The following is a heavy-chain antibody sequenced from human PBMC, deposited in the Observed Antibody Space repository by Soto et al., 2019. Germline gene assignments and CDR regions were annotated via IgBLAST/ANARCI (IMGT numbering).Heavy chain of an antibody. CDR3: ARPTESSSSPRFRYYYYGMDV. Sequence: ASVKVSCKASGYTFTSYYMHWVRQAPGQGLEWMGIINPSGGSTSYAQKFQGRVTMTRDTSTSTVYMELSSLRSEDTAVYYCARPTESSSSPRFRYYYYGMDVWGQGTTVTVSS. CDR2: INPSGGST. CDR1: GYTFTSYY. V-gene: IGHV1-46*01. D-gene: IGHD6-6*01. J-gene: IGHJ6*02.